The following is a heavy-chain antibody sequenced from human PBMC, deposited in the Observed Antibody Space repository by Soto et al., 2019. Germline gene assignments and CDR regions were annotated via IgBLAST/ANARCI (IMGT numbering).Heavy chain of an antibody. J-gene: IGHJ6*04. CDR1: GFTFGSYA. V-gene: IGHV3-23*01. Sequence: GGSLRLSCAASGFTFGSYAMSWVRQAPGKGLEWVSTISGTGGSTYYADSVKGRFTISRDNSKNTLFLQLNSLRAEDTAVYYCANPADYYYVMDVWGKGTTVTVSS. CDR2: ISGTGGST. CDR3: ANPADYYYVMDV.